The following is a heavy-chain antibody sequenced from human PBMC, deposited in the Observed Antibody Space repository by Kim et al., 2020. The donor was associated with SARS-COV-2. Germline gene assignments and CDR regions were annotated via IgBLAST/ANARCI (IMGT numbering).Heavy chain of an antibody. Sequence: GGSLRLSCEASGFTFSDYAMTWVRQAPGKGLEWVSGISGSGSNTHYADSVKGRFTISRDNSKNTLYLEMDSLRAEDTAVYYCAKVNLEWLLQSFDYWGQG. D-gene: IGHD3-3*01. CDR3: AKVNLEWLLQSFDY. CDR2: ISGSGSNT. V-gene: IGHV3-23*01. J-gene: IGHJ4*02. CDR1: GFTFSDYA.